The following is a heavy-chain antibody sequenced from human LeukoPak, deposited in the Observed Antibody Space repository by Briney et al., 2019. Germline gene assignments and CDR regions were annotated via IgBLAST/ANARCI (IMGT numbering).Heavy chain of an antibody. CDR3: AKDLTAHPLQIPDIVVVPAAMPLYGMDV. CDR2: ISGSGGST. J-gene: IGHJ6*02. CDR1: GFTFSSYA. D-gene: IGHD2-2*01. Sequence: GGSLRLSCAASGFTFSSYAMSWVRQAPGKGLEWVSAISGSGGSTYYADSVKGRFTISRDNSKNTLYLQMNSLRAEDTAVYYCAKDLTAHPLQIPDIVVVPAAMPLYGMDVWGQGTTVTVSS. V-gene: IGHV3-23*01.